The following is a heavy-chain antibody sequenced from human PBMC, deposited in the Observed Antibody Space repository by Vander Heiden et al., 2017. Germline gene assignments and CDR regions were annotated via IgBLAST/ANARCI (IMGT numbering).Heavy chain of an antibody. J-gene: IGHJ4*02. CDR2: INPNSGGT. D-gene: IGHD3-22*01. V-gene: IGHV1-2*02. CDR1: GYTFTGYY. Sequence: QVQLVQSGAEVKKPGASVKVSCKASGYTFTGYYMHWVRQAPGQGLGWMGCINPNSGGTNYAQKFQGRVTMTRDTSISAAYMELSRPRSDYTAVYYCARGRRLRYYYDSSGYYGPDYWGQGTLVTVSS. CDR3: ARGRRLRYYYDSSGYYGPDY.